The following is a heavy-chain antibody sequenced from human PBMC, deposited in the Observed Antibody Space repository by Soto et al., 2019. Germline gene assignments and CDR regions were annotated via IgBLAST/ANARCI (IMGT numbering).Heavy chain of an antibody. CDR1: GFTVNNNY. Sequence: GGSLRLSCAASGFTVNNNYMGWVRQAPGKGLEWVSVIYSDGSTYYADSVKGRFTISRDNSKNTLYLQMDSLRAEDTAVYYCAKALSGSYGYWGQGTLVTVSS. J-gene: IGHJ4*02. V-gene: IGHV3-53*05. D-gene: IGHD1-26*01. CDR2: IYSDGST. CDR3: AKALSGSYGY.